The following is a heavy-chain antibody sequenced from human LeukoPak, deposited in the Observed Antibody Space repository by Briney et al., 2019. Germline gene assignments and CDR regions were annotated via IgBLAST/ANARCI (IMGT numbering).Heavy chain of an antibody. D-gene: IGHD1-7*01. J-gene: IGHJ4*02. CDR3: APDDIGTTDK. CDR1: GFTFSRYW. CDR2: IKHDGSEK. Sequence: VGSLRLSCAASGFTFSRYWMSWVRQAPGKGLEWVAHIKHDGSEKDYVDSVKGRFTISRDNAKNSLYLQMNSLRAEDTAVYYCAPDDIGTTDKWGQGALDTVSS. V-gene: IGHV3-7*01.